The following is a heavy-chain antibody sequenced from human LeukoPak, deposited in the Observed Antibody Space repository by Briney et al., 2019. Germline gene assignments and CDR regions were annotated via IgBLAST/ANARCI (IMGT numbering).Heavy chain of an antibody. D-gene: IGHD5-24*01. Sequence: GGSLRLSCAASGFTVSSNYMSWVRQAPGKGLEWVSLVYSGGSTKYADSVKGRFTISRDNSKNTLYLQMNSLRAEDTAVYYCARARDIDYRGQGTLVTVSS. CDR2: VYSGGST. CDR3: ARARDIDY. V-gene: IGHV3-53*01. CDR1: GFTVSSNY. J-gene: IGHJ4*02.